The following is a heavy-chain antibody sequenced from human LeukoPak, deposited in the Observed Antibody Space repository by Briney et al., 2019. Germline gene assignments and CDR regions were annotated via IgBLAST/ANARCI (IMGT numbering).Heavy chain of an antibody. CDR1: GGTFSSYT. CDR3: ARGGHDILTGYYFPLDY. V-gene: IGHV1-69*16. J-gene: IGHJ4*02. CDR2: IIPILGIA. D-gene: IGHD3-9*01. Sequence: ASVKVSCKASGGTFSSYTISWVRQAPGQGLEWMGRIIPILGIANYAQKFQGRVTITTDESTSTAYMELSSLRSEDTAVYYCARGGHDILTGYYFPLDYWGQGTLVTVSS.